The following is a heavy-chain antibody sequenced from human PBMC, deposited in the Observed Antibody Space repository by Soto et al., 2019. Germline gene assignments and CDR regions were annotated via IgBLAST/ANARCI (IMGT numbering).Heavy chain of an antibody. J-gene: IGHJ5*02. D-gene: IGHD3-16*02. CDR2: IYYSGRT. Sequence: SETLSLTCTLSGGSISSGDYYWSWIRHPPGKGLEWIGNIYYSGRTNYNPSLKSRLNISLDTSNNHFFLKLTSVTAADTAVYYCARMGLHLGELSRNGFDPWGQGTLVTGSS. CDR1: GGSISSGDYY. V-gene: IGHV4-31*03. CDR3: ARMGLHLGELSRNGFDP.